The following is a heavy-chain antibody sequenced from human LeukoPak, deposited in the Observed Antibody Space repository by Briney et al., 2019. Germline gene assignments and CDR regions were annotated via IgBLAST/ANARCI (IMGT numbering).Heavy chain of an antibody. Sequence: SETLSLTCTVSGASISSTSYYWGWIRQPPEKGLQWIRSIHYGGSAYYNPSLKSRITISVDTSKNQFSLKLSSVTATDTAVYYCARLTFYYDGSGYYFDYWGQGTLVTISS. CDR1: GASISSTSYY. CDR3: ARLTFYYDGSGYYFDY. J-gene: IGHJ4*02. V-gene: IGHV4-39*01. D-gene: IGHD3-22*01. CDR2: IHYGGSA.